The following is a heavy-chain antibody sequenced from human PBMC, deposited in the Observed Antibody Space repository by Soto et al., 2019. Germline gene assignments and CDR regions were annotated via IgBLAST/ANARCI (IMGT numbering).Heavy chain of an antibody. CDR1: GFTFSNAW. D-gene: IGHD3-22*01. CDR2: IKSKTDGGTT. V-gene: IGHV3-15*01. CDR3: TTLMIESPFDY. Sequence: PGGSLRLSCAASGFTFSNAWMSWVRQAPGKGLEWVGRIKSKTDGGTTDYAAPVKGRFTISRGDSKNTLYLQMNSLKTEDTAVYYCTTLMIESPFDYWGQGTLVTVSS. J-gene: IGHJ4*02.